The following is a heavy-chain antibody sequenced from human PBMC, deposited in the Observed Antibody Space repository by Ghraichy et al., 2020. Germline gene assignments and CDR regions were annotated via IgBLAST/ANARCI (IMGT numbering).Heavy chain of an antibody. CDR3: ARTGVVPAAYKGSWFDP. CDR1: GYTFTSYD. CDR2: MNPNSGNT. Sequence: ASVKVSCKASGYTFTSYDINWVRQATGQGLEWMGWMNPNSGNTGYAQKFQGRVTMTRNTSISTAYMELSSLRSEDTAVYYCARTGVVPAAYKGSWFDPWGQGTLVTVSS. J-gene: IGHJ5*02. V-gene: IGHV1-8*01. D-gene: IGHD2-2*01.